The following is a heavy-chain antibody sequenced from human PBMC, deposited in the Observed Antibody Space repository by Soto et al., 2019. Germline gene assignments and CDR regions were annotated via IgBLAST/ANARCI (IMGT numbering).Heavy chain of an antibody. J-gene: IGHJ4*02. CDR1: GFTFSSYA. D-gene: IGHD3-22*01. CDR3: LKLGYYDSSGYPPY. V-gene: IGHV3-64*01. Sequence: SGFTFSSYAMHWVRQAPGKGLEYVSAITSNGGSKYYANSLKGRFTISRDNSKNTLSLQMNSLRAEDTAVYYCLKLGYYDSSGYPPYWGQGTLVTVSS. CDR2: ITSNGGSK.